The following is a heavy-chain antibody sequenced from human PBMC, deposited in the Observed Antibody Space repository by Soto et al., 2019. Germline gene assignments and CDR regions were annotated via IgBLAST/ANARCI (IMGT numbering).Heavy chain of an antibody. CDR1: GFTFSSYA. D-gene: IGHD3-16*02. V-gene: IGHV3-30*18. Sequence: QVQLVESGGGVVQPGRSLRLSCAASGFTFSSYAMHWVRQAPGKGLEWVAIMSYDGNNQYYADSVKGRSTISRDNFKNTLYLQMNSLRAEDTAVYYCAKALGELSPESFDYWGQGILVTVSS. CDR2: MSYDGNNQ. CDR3: AKALGELSPESFDY. J-gene: IGHJ4*02.